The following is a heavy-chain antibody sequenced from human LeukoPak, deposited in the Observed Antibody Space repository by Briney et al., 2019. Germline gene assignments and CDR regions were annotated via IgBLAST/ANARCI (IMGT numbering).Heavy chain of an antibody. V-gene: IGHV3-23*01. D-gene: IGHD3-16*01. Sequence: GGSLRLSCAASGFTFSSYAMNWVRQAPGKGLEWVSSISHSGGISYADSVKGRFTISRDNSRNTLYLQMNSLRAEDTAVYYCATERAGERPRPLLSYYYMDVWGKGTTVTISS. J-gene: IGHJ6*03. CDR2: ISHSGGI. CDR1: GFTFSSYA. CDR3: ATERAGERPRPLLSYYYMDV.